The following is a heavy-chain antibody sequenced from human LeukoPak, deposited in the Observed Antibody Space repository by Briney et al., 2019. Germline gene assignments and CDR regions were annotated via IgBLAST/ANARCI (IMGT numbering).Heavy chain of an antibody. J-gene: IGHJ3*02. CDR2: IYTSGST. V-gene: IGHV4-61*02. Sequence: SQTLSLTCTVSGGSISSGSYYWSWIRQPAGKGLEWIVRIYTSGSTNYNPSLKSRVTISVDTSKNQFSLKLSSVTAADTAVYYCARSNFESYYYDSSGSYAFDIWGQGTMVTVSS. CDR3: ARSNFESYYYDSSGSYAFDI. D-gene: IGHD3-22*01. CDR1: GGSISSGSYY.